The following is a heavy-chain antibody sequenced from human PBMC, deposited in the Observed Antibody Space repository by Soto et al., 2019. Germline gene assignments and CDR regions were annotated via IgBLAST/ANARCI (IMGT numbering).Heavy chain of an antibody. CDR1: GGSFSGYY. CDR3: ARATSYYYDSSGYPPLGY. J-gene: IGHJ4*02. V-gene: IGHV4-34*01. CDR2: INHSGST. D-gene: IGHD3-22*01. Sequence: QVQLQQWGAGLLKPSETLSLTCAVYGGSFSGYYWSWIRQPPGKGLEWIGEINHSGSTNYNPSLKSRVTISVDTSKNQFSLKLSSVTAADTAVYYCARATSYYYDSSGYPPLGYWGQGTLVTVSS.